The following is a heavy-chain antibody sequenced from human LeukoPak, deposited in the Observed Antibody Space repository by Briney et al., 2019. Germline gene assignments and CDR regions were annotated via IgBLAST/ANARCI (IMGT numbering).Heavy chain of an antibody. V-gene: IGHV1-46*01. J-gene: IGHJ6*03. D-gene: IGHD3-9*01. CDR2: ISPSGGST. CDR3: ARDLIELGNETYDILTGYYDYYYYYYMDV. Sequence: ASVKVSCKAFGYTFTSNYMHWVRQAPGQGLEWMGVISPSGGSTTYAQKFQGRVTLTRDMSTSTDYMELRNLRSDDTAVYYCARDLIELGNETYDILTGYYDYYYYYYMDVWGKGTTVTISS. CDR1: GYTFTSNY.